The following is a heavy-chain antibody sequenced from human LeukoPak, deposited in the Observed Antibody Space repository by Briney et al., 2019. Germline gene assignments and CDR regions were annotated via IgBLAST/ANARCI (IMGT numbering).Heavy chain of an antibody. V-gene: IGHV1-18*01. D-gene: IGHD3-3*01. CDR1: GYTFTSYG. Sequence: ASVKVSCKASGYTFTSYGISWVRQAPGQGLEWMGWISAYNGNTNYAQKLQGRVTMTTDTSTSTAYMELSSLRSEDTAVYCCARSSGNGGFDYWGQGTLVTVSS. J-gene: IGHJ4*02. CDR3: ARSSGNGGFDY. CDR2: ISAYNGNT.